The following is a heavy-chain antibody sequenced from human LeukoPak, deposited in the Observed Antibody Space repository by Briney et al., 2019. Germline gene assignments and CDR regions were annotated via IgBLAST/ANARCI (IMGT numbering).Heavy chain of an antibody. J-gene: IGHJ4*02. CDR1: GDSVSSINAA. CDR2: TYYRSKWYN. D-gene: IGHD5-12*01. Sequence: SQTLSLTCAISGDSVSSINAAWNWIRQSPLRGLEWLGRTYYRSKWYNHYAVFVKSRITINPDTSRNQFSLQLNSVTPGDTAVYYCVRSGYGGYLDYWGQGTLVTVSS. CDR3: VRSGYGGYLDY. V-gene: IGHV6-1*01.